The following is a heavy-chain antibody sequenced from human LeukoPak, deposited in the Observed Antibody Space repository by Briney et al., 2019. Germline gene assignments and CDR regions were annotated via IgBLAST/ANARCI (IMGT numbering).Heavy chain of an antibody. CDR2: ISYDGSNK. J-gene: IGHJ6*03. Sequence: PGGSLRLSCAASGFTFSSYAMHWVRQAPGKGLEWVAVISYDGSNKYYADSVKGRFTISRDNSKNTLYLQMNSLRAEDTAVYYCARDKLEQPSYYMDVWGKGTMVTVSS. V-gene: IGHV3-30*04. CDR3: ARDKLEQPSYYMDV. D-gene: IGHD1/OR15-1a*01. CDR1: GFTFSSYA.